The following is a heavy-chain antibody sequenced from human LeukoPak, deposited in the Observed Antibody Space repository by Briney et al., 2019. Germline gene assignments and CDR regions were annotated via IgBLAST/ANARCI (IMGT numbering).Heavy chain of an antibody. D-gene: IGHD5-18*01. CDR1: VDSNSRSY. Sequence: PSETPSLTCIVSVDSNSRSYSSCMRDTAEEGVECMGRIYTSGSTNYNPSLKSRVTMSVDTSKNQFSLKLSSVTAADTAVYYCARGSVDTAMGGDVWGQGTTVTVSS. V-gene: IGHV4-4*07. J-gene: IGHJ6*02. CDR3: ARGSVDTAMGGDV. CDR2: IYTSGST.